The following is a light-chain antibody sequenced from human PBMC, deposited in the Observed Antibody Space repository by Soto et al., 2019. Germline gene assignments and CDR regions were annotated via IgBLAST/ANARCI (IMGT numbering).Light chain of an antibody. Sequence: EIILTQSPDTLSLSPGEKATLSCSCSQTIGATSLAWYQQKRGQAPRLLIYGATSRATGIPDRFSGSESGTDFTLTISRLEPEDSAVYYCQQYGNFLSFGPGTKVDVK. V-gene: IGKV3-20*01. CDR2: GAT. CDR1: QTIGATS. J-gene: IGKJ3*01. CDR3: QQYGNFLS.